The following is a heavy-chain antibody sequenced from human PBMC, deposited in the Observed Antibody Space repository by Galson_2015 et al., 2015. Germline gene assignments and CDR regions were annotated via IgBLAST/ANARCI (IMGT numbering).Heavy chain of an antibody. CDR1: GFTLSNYW. J-gene: IGHJ3*02. CDR2: INTDGSST. CDR3: ARGSGFDI. Sequence: SLRLSCAASGFTLSNYWMHWVRQAPGKGLVWVSRINTDGSSTNYADSVKGRFTISRDNARNTLYVQMNSLRDEDTAVYYCARGSGFDIWGQGTMVTVSS. V-gene: IGHV3-74*01.